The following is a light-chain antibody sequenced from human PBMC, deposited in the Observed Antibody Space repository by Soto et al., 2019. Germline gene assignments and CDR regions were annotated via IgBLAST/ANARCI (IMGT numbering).Light chain of an antibody. J-gene: IGLJ1*01. CDR2: DVT. V-gene: IGLV2-14*01. CDR3: SSYTTSSTLEGV. Sequence: QSALTQPASVSGSPGQSISISCTGTSSDIGGYNRVSWYQQHPGKAPKLMIYDVTIRPSGVSNRFSGSKSGNTASLTISGLQAEDEAEYYCSSYTTSSTLEGVFGTGTKLTVL. CDR1: SSDIGGYNR.